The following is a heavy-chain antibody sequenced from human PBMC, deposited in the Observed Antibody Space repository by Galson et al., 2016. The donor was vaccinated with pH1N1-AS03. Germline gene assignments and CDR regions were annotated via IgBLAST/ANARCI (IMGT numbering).Heavy chain of an antibody. V-gene: IGHV3-9*01. CDR2: ITWSSGSI. J-gene: IGHJ3*02. CDR3: AKAERGGYYFRLTFEI. Sequence: SLRLSCAASGFTFDDFAMHWVRQAPGKGLEWVSGITWSSGSISYADSVKGRFTISRDNAKNSLYLQMNSLRPEDTALYYCAKAERGGYYFRLTFEIWGQGTMVTVSS. D-gene: IGHD3-22*01. CDR1: GFTFDDFA.